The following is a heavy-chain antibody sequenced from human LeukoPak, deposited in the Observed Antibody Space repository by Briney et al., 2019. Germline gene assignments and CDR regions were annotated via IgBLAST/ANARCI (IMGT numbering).Heavy chain of an antibody. CDR1: GYTFTGYY. CDR3: ARAGYYYDSSGYYYAGVDY. V-gene: IGHV1-2*06. D-gene: IGHD3-22*01. J-gene: IGHJ4*02. CDR2: INPNSGGT. Sequence: GASVKVSCKASGYTFTGYYMHWVRQAPGQGLEWMGRINPNSGGTNYAQKFQGRVTMTRDTSISTAYMELSRLGSDDTAVYYCARAGYYYDSSGYYYAGVDYWGQGTLVTVSS.